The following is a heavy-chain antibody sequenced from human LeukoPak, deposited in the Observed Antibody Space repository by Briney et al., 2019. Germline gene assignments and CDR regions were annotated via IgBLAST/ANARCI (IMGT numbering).Heavy chain of an antibody. CDR3: ARHPIAAAVNFDY. CDR1: GGSISSCY. J-gene: IGHJ4*02. D-gene: IGHD6-13*01. Sequence: SETLSLTCTVSGGSISSCYWSWIRQPPGKGLEWIGYIYYSGSTNYNPSLKSRVTISVDTSKNQFSLKLSSATAADTAVYYCARHPIAAAVNFDYWGQGTLVTVSS. V-gene: IGHV4-59*08. CDR2: IYYSGST.